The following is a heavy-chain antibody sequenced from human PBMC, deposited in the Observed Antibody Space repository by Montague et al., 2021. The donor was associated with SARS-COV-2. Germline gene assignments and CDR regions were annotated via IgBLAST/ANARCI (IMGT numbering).Heavy chain of an antibody. V-gene: IGHV4-59*11. D-gene: IGHD2-15*01. CDR2: INYSGGT. CDR1: GGSISSHY. CDR3: ARASTVRGAANCFDP. J-gene: IGHJ5*02. Sequence: SETLSLTCTVSGGSISSHYWSWIRQPPGKGLEWIGYINYSGGTNYNPSLKSRVTVSVDTTKNQFSLKVSSVTAADTAVYYCARASTVRGAANCFDPWGQGTQVIVSS.